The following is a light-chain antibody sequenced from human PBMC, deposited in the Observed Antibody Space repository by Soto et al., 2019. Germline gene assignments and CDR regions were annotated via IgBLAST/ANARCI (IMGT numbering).Light chain of an antibody. Sequence: ELVMTQAPTILSVSPGARVTLSFRASQSASSNLAWYQQHPSQAPSLLFYGVYTGAPSIPTRFRGRPLGTEFTLTISSRQSEDFAVYYCQQYHSWPPRTFGQGTKVDIK. CDR2: GVY. J-gene: IGKJ1*01. V-gene: IGKV3D-15*01. CDR1: QSASSN. CDR3: QQYHSWPPRT.